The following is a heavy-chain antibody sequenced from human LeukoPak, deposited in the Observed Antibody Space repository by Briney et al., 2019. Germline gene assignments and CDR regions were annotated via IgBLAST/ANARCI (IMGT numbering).Heavy chain of an antibody. CDR2: IYHSGST. CDR1: GGSISSGGYS. V-gene: IGHV4-30-2*01. J-gene: IGHJ4*02. Sequence: SETLSLTCAVSGGSISSGGYSWSWIRQPPGKGLEWIGYIYHSGSTYYNPSLKSRVTISVDRSKNQFSLKLSSVTAADTAVYYCARARSGWYYFDYWGQGTPVTVSS. CDR3: ARARSGWYYFDY. D-gene: IGHD6-19*01.